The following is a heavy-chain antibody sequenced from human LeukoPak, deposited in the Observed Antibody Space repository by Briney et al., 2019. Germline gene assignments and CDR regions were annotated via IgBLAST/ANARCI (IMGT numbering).Heavy chain of an antibody. J-gene: IGHJ5*02. CDR3: ARGYCSSTSCWFDP. D-gene: IGHD2-2*01. CDR1: GFTFSSYD. CDR2: IGTAGDT. V-gene: IGHV3-13*04. Sequence: GGSLRLSCAASGFTFSSYDMHWVRQATGKGLEWVSAIGTAGDTYYPGSVKGRFTISRENAKNSLYLQMNSLRAGDTAVYYCARGYCSSTSCWFDPWGQGTLVTVSS.